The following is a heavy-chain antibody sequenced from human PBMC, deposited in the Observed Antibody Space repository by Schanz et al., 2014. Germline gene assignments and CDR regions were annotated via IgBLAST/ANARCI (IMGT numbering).Heavy chain of an antibody. Sequence: QVQLQESGPGLVKPSQTLSLTCNVSGDSMSSGGYYWNWIRQPPGKGLEWIGDIGHSGNTKDNPSLKSRVTMSVEPSKTQFPLKLPSVTAADTAVYYCARDMVENWFDSWGQGTLVTVSS. V-gene: IGHV4-30-4*08. CDR1: GDSMSSGGYY. J-gene: IGHJ5*01. CDR2: IGHSGNT. D-gene: IGHD3-10*01. CDR3: ARDMVENWFDS.